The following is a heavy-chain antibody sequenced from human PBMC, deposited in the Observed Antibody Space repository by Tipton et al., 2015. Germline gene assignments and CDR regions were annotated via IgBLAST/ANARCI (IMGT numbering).Heavy chain of an antibody. J-gene: IGHJ5*02. V-gene: IGHV4-39*07. D-gene: IGHD2-15*01. CDR1: GGSIRSLSSY. Sequence: LRLSCNVSGGSIRSLSSYWTWVRQPPGKGLEWIGTVERSGNTDYNPSLKSRVMISVDTSKNQFSLKLTSVNAADTAVYYCARGGNNWFDPWGQGTLVTVSS. CDR3: ARGGNNWFDP. CDR2: VERSGNT.